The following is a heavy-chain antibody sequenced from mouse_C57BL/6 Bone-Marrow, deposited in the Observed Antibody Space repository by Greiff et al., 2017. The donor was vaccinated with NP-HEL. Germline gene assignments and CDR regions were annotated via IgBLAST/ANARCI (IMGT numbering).Heavy chain of an antibody. CDR3: ARRTGTRGFDY. CDR1: GYSITSDY. Sequence: EVKLMESGPGLAKPSQTLSLTCSVTGYSITSDYWNWIRKFPGHKLEYMGYISYSGSTYSTPSLKSRISITRDTSKNQYYLQLNSVTTEDTATYYCARRTGTRGFDYWGQGTTLTVSS. J-gene: IGHJ2*01. D-gene: IGHD4-1*01. V-gene: IGHV3-8*01. CDR2: ISYSGST.